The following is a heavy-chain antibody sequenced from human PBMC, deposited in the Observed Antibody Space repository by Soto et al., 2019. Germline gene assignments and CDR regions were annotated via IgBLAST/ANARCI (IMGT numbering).Heavy chain of an antibody. CDR2: ISYDVSNK. D-gene: IGHD6-13*01. CDR1: GFTFSSYG. Sequence: GGSLRLSCAASGFTFSSYGMHWVRQAPGKGLEWVAVISYDVSNKYYADSVKGRLTISRDNSKNTLYLQMNSLRAEDTAVYYCAKDRFTLAADVLVYYYGMDVWGQGTTVTVSS. V-gene: IGHV3-30*18. CDR3: AKDRFTLAADVLVYYYGMDV. J-gene: IGHJ6*02.